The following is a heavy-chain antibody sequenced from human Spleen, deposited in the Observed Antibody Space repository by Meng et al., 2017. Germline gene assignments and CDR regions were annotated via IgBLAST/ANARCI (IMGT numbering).Heavy chain of an antibody. Sequence: QVQLVQAGAEVKKPGASVKVSCKPSGYNFPDYYIHWVRRAPGQGLEWMGRINPKSGDTHYAQKFQARVTMTGDTSISTAYMELSGLRSDDTAMYYCARDEDISAAGYLLGDFWGQGTLVTVSS. CDR1: GYNFPDYY. V-gene: IGHV1-2*06. CDR2: INPKSGDT. CDR3: ARDEDISAAGYLLGDF. J-gene: IGHJ4*02. D-gene: IGHD6-13*01.